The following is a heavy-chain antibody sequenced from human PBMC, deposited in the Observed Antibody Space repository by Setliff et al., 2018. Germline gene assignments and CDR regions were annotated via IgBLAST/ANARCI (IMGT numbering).Heavy chain of an antibody. J-gene: IGHJ3*01. CDR2: IYHSGSA. Sequence: PSQTLSLTCAVSGDSISSGDYFWSWIRQPPGKGLEWIAYIYHSGSAYYNPSLKSRVTMSVDTSKNQFSLHLTSVTAADTAVYYCAREVGTSTSSDAFDVWGQGMMVTVSS. CDR3: AREVGTSTSSDAFDV. V-gene: IGHV4-30-4*08. D-gene: IGHD1-26*01. CDR1: GDSISSGDYF.